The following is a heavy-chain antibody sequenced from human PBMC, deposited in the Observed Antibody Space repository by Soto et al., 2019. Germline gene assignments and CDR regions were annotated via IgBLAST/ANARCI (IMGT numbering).Heavy chain of an antibody. CDR2: IYYSGST. CDR3: ARDYNAVAATSWLDP. J-gene: IGHJ5*02. D-gene: IGHD6-19*01. Sequence: SETLSLTCTVSGGSISSYYWSWIRQPPGKGLEWIGYIYYSGSTNYNPSLKSRVTISVDTSKNQFSLKLSSVTAADTAVYYCARDYNAVAATSWLDPWGAGTSVTVS. CDR1: GGSISSYY. V-gene: IGHV4-59*01.